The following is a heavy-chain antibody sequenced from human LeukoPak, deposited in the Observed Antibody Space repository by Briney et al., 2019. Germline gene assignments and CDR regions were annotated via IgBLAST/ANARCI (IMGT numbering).Heavy chain of an antibody. CDR1: GGSISSYY. CDR3: ARDAGSGWSSYYYYYYMDV. V-gene: IGHV4-4*07. J-gene: IGHJ6*03. D-gene: IGHD6-19*01. CDR2: IYTSGST. Sequence: PSETLSLTCTVSGGSISSYYWSWIRQPAGKGLEWIGRIYTSGSTNYNPSLKSRVTMSVDTSKNQFSLKLSSMTAAGTAVYYCARDAGSGWSSYYYYYYMDVWGKGTTVTVSS.